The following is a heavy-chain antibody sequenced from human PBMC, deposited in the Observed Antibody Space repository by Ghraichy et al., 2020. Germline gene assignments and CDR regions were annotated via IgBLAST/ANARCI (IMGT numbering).Heavy chain of an antibody. J-gene: IGHJ4*02. V-gene: IGHV1-24*01. CDR1: GYTLTELS. CDR3: ATGDDSSGSSFDY. Sequence: ASVKVSCKVSGYTLTELSMHWVRQAPGKGLEWMGGFDPEDGETIYAQKFQGRVTMTEDTSTDTAYMELSSLRSEDTAVYYCATGDDSSGSSFDYWGQGSLATFSS. CDR2: FDPEDGET. D-gene: IGHD3-22*01.